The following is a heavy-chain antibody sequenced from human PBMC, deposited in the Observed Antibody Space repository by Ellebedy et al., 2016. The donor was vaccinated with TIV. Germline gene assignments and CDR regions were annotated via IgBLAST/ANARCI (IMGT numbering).Heavy chain of an antibody. V-gene: IGHV1-8*01. Sequence: ASVKVSXXASGYPFTSYDINWVRQATGQGLEWLGWMNPDSGNTGYAQKFQGRVTMTKNTSARTAYMELSSLRSEDTAVYYCARGRCHGDKCYSSYFYRWGQGTLVTVSS. D-gene: IGHD2-15*01. CDR3: ARGRCHGDKCYSSYFYR. CDR1: GYPFTSYD. J-gene: IGHJ1*01. CDR2: MNPDSGNT.